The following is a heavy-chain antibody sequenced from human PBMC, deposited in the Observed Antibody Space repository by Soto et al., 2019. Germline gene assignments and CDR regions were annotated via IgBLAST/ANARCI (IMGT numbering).Heavy chain of an antibody. CDR2: ISGSGGST. J-gene: IGHJ6*02. Sequence: GGSLRLPCPPPEFTFSGYAITWVRQAPGKGREWVSGISGSGGSTYNADSVKGRFTISRDNSKNTLYLQMNSLRAEDTAVYYCAKVAPPGIAAAHYYYYGMDVWGQGTTVTVSS. CDR1: EFTFSGYA. CDR3: AKVAPPGIAAAHYYYYGMDV. D-gene: IGHD6-13*01. V-gene: IGHV3-23*01.